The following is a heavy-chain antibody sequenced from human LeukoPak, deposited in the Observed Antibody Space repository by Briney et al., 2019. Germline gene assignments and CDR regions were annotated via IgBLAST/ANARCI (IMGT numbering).Heavy chain of an antibody. CDR3: ARDLTPESSLANYGLDV. D-gene: IGHD1-14*01. CDR2: TTGSGGST. CDR1: GFIFSMYE. V-gene: IGHV3-48*03. Sequence: PGGSLRLSCVASGFIFSMYEVNWVRQAPGKGLEWLSYTTGSGGSTHYADSVKGRFTVSRDNAKDSLYLQMSSLRVEDTAVYYCARDLTPESSLANYGLDVWGQGTLVTVSS. J-gene: IGHJ6*02.